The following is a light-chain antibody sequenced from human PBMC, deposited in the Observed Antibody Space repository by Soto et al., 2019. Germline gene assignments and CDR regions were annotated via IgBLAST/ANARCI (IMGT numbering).Light chain of an antibody. V-gene: IGKV3-11*01. CDR1: QCVSSY. CDR3: QQRSNWPPIT. CDR2: DAS. Sequence: EIVLTQSRATLSLSPGERATLSCRASQCVSSYLAWYQQKPGQAPRLLIYDASNRATGIPARFSGSGSGTDFALTISSLEPEDFAVNYCQQRSNWPPITFGQGTRLEIK. J-gene: IGKJ5*01.